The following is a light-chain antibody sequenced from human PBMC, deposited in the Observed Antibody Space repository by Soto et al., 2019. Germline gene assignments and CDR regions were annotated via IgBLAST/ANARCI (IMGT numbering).Light chain of an antibody. CDR2: DTS. V-gene: IGKV3-11*01. J-gene: IGKJ1*01. Sequence: EIVLTQSPATLSLSPGERATLSCRASQSVSSYLAWYQQKPGQAPRLLIYDTSNRATGIPARFSGSGSGTDFTLTISGLEPEDFAVYYCHQRSNWQTFGQGTKVEMK. CDR1: QSVSSY. CDR3: HQRSNWQT.